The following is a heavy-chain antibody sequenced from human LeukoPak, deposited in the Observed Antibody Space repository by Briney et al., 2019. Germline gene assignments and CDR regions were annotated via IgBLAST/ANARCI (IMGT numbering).Heavy chain of an antibody. CDR2: ISSSGSTI. V-gene: IGHV3-48*03. D-gene: IGHD3-10*02. CDR1: GFTFSSYE. Sequence: GGSLRLSCAASGFTFSSYEMNWVRQAPGKGLEWVSYISSSGSTIYYADSVKGRFTISRDNSKNTLYLQMNSLRAEDTAVYYCAELGITMIGGVWGKGTTVTISS. CDR3: AELGITMIGGV. J-gene: IGHJ6*04.